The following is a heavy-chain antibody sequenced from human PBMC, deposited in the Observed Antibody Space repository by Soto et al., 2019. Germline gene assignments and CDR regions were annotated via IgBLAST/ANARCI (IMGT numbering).Heavy chain of an antibody. D-gene: IGHD4-17*01. J-gene: IGHJ6*02. CDR3: ARDGRPFTVTHYSSYYGMDV. Sequence: SETLSLTCAVSGGSISSSNWWSWVRQPPGKGLEWIGEIYHSGSTNYNPSLKSRVTISVDKSKNQFSLKLSSVTAADTAVYYCARDGRPFTVTHYSSYYGMDVLGQASPVTV. CDR1: GGSISSSNW. V-gene: IGHV4-4*02. CDR2: IYHSGST.